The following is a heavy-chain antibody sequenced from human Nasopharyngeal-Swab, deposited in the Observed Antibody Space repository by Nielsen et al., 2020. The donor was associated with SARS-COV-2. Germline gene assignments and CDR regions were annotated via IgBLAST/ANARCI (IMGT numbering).Heavy chain of an antibody. CDR2: IYIDGSTT. V-gene: IGHV3-74*01. Sequence: GESLKISCAASGFNISSYWMYWVRQAPGKGLVWVSRIYIDGSTTNYADSVRGRFTISRDNAKNTVYMQMNNLRAEDTAVYYCARGSGYYDPWGQGTLVTVSS. CDR3: ARGSGYYDP. D-gene: IGHD6-25*01. J-gene: IGHJ5*02. CDR1: GFNISSYW.